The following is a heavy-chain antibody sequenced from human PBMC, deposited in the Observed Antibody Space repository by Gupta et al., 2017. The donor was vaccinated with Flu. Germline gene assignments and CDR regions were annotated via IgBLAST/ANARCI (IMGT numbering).Heavy chain of an antibody. Sequence: EVQLLESGGALVQPGGSLRLSCAASRFTFSNYAMSWVRQAPGKGLEWVSGLGPDGHTTDYADSVRGRFSISRDNSINTVWLQMNSLIAEDTAMYYCAQKVSGKAPFDYWGRGTLVTVSS. D-gene: IGHD5/OR15-5a*01. CDR1: RFTFSNYA. J-gene: IGHJ4*02. CDR2: LGPDGHTT. CDR3: AQKVSGKAPFDY. V-gene: IGHV3-23*01.